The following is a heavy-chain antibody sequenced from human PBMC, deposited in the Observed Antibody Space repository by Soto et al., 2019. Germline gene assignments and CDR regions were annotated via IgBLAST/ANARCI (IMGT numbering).Heavy chain of an antibody. D-gene: IGHD1-1*01. V-gene: IGHV3-74*01. Sequence: PGGSLRLSCAASGFTFSMYWMHWVRQVPRKGPEWVSRINDDGISTNYADSVKGRFTISRDNAKNTLYLQMNALRVEDTAVYYCTRGPRSTSTGTGAFWGQGTLVTVSS. CDR1: GFTFSMYW. CDR3: TRGPRSTSTGTGAF. J-gene: IGHJ4*02. CDR2: INDDGIST.